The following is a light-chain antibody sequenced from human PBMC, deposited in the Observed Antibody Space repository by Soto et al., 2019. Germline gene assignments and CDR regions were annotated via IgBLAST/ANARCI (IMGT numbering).Light chain of an antibody. CDR1: SSNIGNNY. J-gene: IGLJ1*01. Sequence: QSVLTQPPSVSAAPGQKVTISCSGRSSNIGNNYVSWYQQLPGTAPKLLIYENNKRPSGIPDRFSGSKSGTSATLGITGLQTGDEADYYCGTCDSSLSAGVFGTGTKLTVL. CDR2: ENN. CDR3: GTCDSSLSAGV. V-gene: IGLV1-51*02.